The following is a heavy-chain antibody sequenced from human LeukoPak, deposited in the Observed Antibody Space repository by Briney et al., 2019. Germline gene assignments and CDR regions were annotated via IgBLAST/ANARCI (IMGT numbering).Heavy chain of an antibody. CDR3: TRDRYGD. J-gene: IGHJ4*02. Sequence: AGGSLRLSCVAPGFTFSSSWMSWVRQAPGRGLEWLANIKHDGSEEFYVDSLKGRFTISRDNAKSSLCLQMNNLRVEDTAVYYCTRDRYGDWGQGTLVTVSS. CDR2: IKHDGSEE. V-gene: IGHV3-7*05. CDR1: GFTFSSSW. D-gene: IGHD5-18*01.